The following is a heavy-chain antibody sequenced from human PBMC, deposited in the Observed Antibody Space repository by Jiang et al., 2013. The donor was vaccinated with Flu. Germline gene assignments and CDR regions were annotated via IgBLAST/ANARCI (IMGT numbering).Heavy chain of an antibody. Sequence: SGPGLVKPSETLSLTCTVSGGSISSYYWSWIRQPPGKGLEWIGYIYYSGSTNYNPSLKSRVTISVDTSKNQFSLKLSSVTAADTAVYYCAREAPAAMPNGLNWFDPWGQGPWSPSPQ. V-gene: IGHV4-59*01. CDR1: GGSISSYY. CDR2: IYYSGST. D-gene: IGHD2-2*01. CDR3: AREAPAAMPNGLNWFDP. J-gene: IGHJ5*02.